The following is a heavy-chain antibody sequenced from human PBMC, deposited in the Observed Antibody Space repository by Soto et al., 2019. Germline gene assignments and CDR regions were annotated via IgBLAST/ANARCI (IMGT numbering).Heavy chain of an antibody. V-gene: IGHV4-31*03. CDR3: ARVLFGSNCWFDP. CDR1: GVSISSGGYY. Sequence: SETLSLTCTVSGVSISSGGYYWTWIRQHPQKGLEWIGHIYYSGSTYYNPSLKSRVTVPVDTSKNQFSLKLSSVTAADTAVYYCARVLFGSNCWFDPWGQGTLVTVSS. J-gene: IGHJ5*02. D-gene: IGHD3-16*01. CDR2: IYYSGST.